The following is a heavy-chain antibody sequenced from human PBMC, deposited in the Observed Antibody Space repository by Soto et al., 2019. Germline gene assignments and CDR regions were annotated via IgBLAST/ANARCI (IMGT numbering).Heavy chain of an antibody. CDR1: GFAVSSYS. D-gene: IGHD1-26*01. J-gene: IGHJ4*02. CDR3: ARVRLGAPTRYFDY. CDR2: ISSSSSTI. V-gene: IGHV3-48*01. Sequence: GGCLRLSCXAAGFAVSSYSMNWVRQAPGKGLECVSYISSSSSTIYYAASVECRITISRDDSKNSLSLQINSLKTEDTAVYYCARVRLGAPTRYFDYWGQGALVTVSS.